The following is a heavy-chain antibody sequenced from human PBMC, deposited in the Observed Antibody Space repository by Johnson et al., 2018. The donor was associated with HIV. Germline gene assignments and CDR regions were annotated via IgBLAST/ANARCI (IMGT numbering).Heavy chain of an antibody. D-gene: IGHD3-3*01. CDR3: AKDVKEWSPAVDS. J-gene: IGHJ3*02. CDR1: GFTFDDYA. CDR2: ISWNSGSK. Sequence: VQLVESGGGLVQPGRSLRLSCAASGFTFDDYAMHWVRQAPGKGLEWVSGISWNSGSKGYADSVKGRFTISRDNSKNTLYLQMNSLRAADTAVYYCAKDVKEWSPAVDSGGQGTVVTVSS. V-gene: IGHV3-9*01.